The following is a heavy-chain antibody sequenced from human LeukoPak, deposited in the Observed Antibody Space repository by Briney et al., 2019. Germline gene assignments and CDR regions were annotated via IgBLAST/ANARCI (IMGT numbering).Heavy chain of an antibody. D-gene: IGHD2-15*01. V-gene: IGHV4-34*01. CDR1: GGSFSGYY. Sequence: PSETLSLTCAVYGGSFSGYYWSWIRQPPGKGLEWIGEINHSGSTNYNPSLKSRVTISVDTSKNQFSLKLSSVTAADTAVYYCARPSYCSGGSCSYYYYYYMDVWGKGTTVTVSS. CDR2: INHSGST. J-gene: IGHJ6*03. CDR3: ARPSYCSGGSCSYYYYYYMDV.